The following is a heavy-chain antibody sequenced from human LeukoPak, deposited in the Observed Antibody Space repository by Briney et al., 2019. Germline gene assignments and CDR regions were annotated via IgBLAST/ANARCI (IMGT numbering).Heavy chain of an antibody. CDR1: GGSFSGYY. CDR3: AVGRPFDY. Sequence: SETLSLTCAVYGGSFSGYYWSWIRQPPGKGLEWIGEINHSGSTNYNPSLKSRVTISVDTSKNQFSLKLNSVTAADTAVYYCAVGRPFDYWGQGTLVTVSS. J-gene: IGHJ4*02. V-gene: IGHV4-34*01. D-gene: IGHD3/OR15-3a*01. CDR2: INHSGST.